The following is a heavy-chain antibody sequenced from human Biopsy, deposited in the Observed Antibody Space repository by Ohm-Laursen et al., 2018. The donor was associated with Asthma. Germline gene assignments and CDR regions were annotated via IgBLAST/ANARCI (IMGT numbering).Heavy chain of an antibody. Sequence: LSLTCAASGFVFSQCGMHWVRQGPGKGLEWVALVSSDGHDKYYEDSVKGRFTISRDNSRNRLYLQINRLTVEDSAVYFCARQSGQDYGDSSGFDIWGRGTKVAVSS. CDR2: VSSDGHDK. CDR3: ARQSGQDYGDSSGFDI. J-gene: IGHJ3*02. CDR1: GFVFSQCG. V-gene: IGHV3-30*03. D-gene: IGHD3-22*01.